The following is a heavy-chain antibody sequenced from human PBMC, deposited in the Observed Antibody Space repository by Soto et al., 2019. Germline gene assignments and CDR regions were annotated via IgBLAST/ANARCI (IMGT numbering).Heavy chain of an antibody. CDR1: GGTFSSYG. V-gene: IGHV1-69*01. CDR2: IIPLFGTT. D-gene: IGHD6-13*01. CDR3: ARAHGSSWYNWFDP. Sequence: QVLLVQSGAELKKPGSSVKVSCRASGGTFSSYGISWVRQAPGQGLEWMGGIIPLFGTTNYAHKFRGRVTVTADESTCTIYMELTSLRFEDTAIYYCARAHGSSWYNWFDPWGQGTLVTVSS. J-gene: IGHJ5*02.